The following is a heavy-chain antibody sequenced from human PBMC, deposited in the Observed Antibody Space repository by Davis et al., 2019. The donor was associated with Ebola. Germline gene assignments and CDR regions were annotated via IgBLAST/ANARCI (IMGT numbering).Heavy chain of an antibody. D-gene: IGHD6-19*01. CDR1: GYTFTSYY. V-gene: IGHV1-46*01. CDR2: INPSGGST. J-gene: IGHJ5*02. Sequence: ASVKVSCKASGYTFTSYYMHWVRQAPGQGLEWMGIINPSGGSTSYAQKFQGRVTMPRDTYATTAYMELCSLRSEDTFAYYSARGRTVTGTRGLSWFDPWGQGALVTVSS. CDR3: ARGRTVTGTRGLSWFDP.